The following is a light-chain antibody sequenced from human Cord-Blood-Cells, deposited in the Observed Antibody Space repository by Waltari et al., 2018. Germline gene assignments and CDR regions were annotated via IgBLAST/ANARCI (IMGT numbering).Light chain of an antibody. V-gene: IGLV2-14*03. Sequence: QSALTQPASVSGSPGQSITISCTGTSSDVGGYNYVSWYQQHPGKAPQLMIYDVSNRPSGVSNRFSGYKAGNTASLTISGLQAEDEADYYCSSHTSSSTWVFGGGTKLTVL. CDR2: DVS. CDR1: SSDVGGYNY. J-gene: IGLJ3*02. CDR3: SSHTSSSTWV.